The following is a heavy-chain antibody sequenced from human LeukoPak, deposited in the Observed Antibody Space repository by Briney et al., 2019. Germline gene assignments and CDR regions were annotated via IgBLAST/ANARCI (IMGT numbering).Heavy chain of an antibody. CDR1: GYSFTSYW. V-gene: IGHV5-51*01. CDR3: AKQHSTVVTPDYFDY. D-gene: IGHD4-23*01. CDR2: IYPGDSDT. J-gene: IGHJ4*02. Sequence: GESLKISCKGSGYSFTSYWIGRVRQMPGKGLEWMGIIYPGDSDTRYSPSFQGQVTISADKSISTAYLQWSSLKASDTAMYYCAKQHSTVVTPDYFDYWGQGTLVTVSS.